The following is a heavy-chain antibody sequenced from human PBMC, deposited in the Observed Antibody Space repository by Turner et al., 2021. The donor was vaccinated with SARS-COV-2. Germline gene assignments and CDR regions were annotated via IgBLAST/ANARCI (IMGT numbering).Heavy chain of an antibody. CDR3: ARDYHFDY. CDR2: ISSGSTYI. Sequence: DVPLVESGGGLVKPGGSLRLSCAASGFTFSSFGMNWVRQAPGKGLEWVSAISSGSTYIYYADSVKGRFTSSRDNAKNSLYLQMNSLRAEDTAVYYCARDYHFDYWGQGTLVTVSS. CDR1: GFTFSSFG. V-gene: IGHV3-21*01. J-gene: IGHJ4*02.